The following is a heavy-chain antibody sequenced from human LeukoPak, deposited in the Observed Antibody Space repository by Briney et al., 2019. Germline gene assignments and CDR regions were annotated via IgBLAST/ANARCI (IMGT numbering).Heavy chain of an antibody. CDR1: GGSFSGYY. J-gene: IGHJ4*02. D-gene: IGHD1-1*01. Sequence: KPSETLSLTCAVYGGSFSGYYWSWIRQPPGKGLEWIGEINHSGSTNYNPSLKSRVTISVDTSKNQFSLKLSSVTAADTAVYYCARDEARTLDYWGQGTLVTVSS. V-gene: IGHV4-34*01. CDR3: ARDEARTLDY. CDR2: INHSGST.